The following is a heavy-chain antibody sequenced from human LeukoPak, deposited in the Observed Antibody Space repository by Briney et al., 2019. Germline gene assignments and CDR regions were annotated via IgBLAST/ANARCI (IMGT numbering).Heavy chain of an antibody. CDR3: ARDTVVAATLYYYYGMDV. Sequence: SSETLSLTCTVSGGSVSSGSYYWSWIRQPPGKGLEWIGYIYYSGSTNYNPSLKSRVTISVDTSKNQFSLKLSSVTAADTAVYYCARDTVVAATLYYYYGMDVWGQGTTVTVSS. D-gene: IGHD2-15*01. J-gene: IGHJ6*02. V-gene: IGHV4-61*01. CDR1: GGSVSSGSYY. CDR2: IYYSGST.